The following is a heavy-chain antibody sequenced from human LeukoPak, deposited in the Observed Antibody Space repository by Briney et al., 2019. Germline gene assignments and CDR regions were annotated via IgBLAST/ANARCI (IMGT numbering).Heavy chain of an antibody. J-gene: IGHJ4*02. CDR1: GGSISGYY. D-gene: IGHD1-1*01. V-gene: IGHV4-59*08. Sequence: SETLSLTCTVSGGSISGYYWSWIRQPPGKGLEWIGYISYSGSTNYNPSLKSRVTISVDTAKNQFSLKLSSVTAADTAVYYCARHEGGTTRDYRGQGTLVTVSS. CDR2: ISYSGST. CDR3: ARHEGGTTRDY.